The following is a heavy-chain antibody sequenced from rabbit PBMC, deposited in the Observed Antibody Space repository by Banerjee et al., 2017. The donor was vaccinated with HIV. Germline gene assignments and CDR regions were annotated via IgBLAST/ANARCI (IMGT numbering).Heavy chain of an antibody. CDR1: GFSFSSSYW. D-gene: IGHD1-1*01. Sequence: QEQLEESGGDLVKPEGSLTLTCTASGFSFSSSYWICWVRQAPGKGLELIACIWAGSDADTYYASWAKGRFTISKTSSTTVTLQMTSLTAADTATYFCASDPTSNAGCDFGLWGPGTPSPS. CDR3: ASDPTSNAGCDFGL. J-gene: IGHJ4*01. V-gene: IGHV1S45*01. CDR2: IWAGSDADT.